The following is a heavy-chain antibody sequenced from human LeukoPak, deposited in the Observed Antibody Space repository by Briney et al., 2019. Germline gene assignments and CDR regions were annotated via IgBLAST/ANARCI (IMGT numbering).Heavy chain of an antibody. CDR2: VYYTGST. CDR3: ARVPVYYGMDV. J-gene: IGHJ6*02. V-gene: IGHV4-59*01. CDR1: GASFSSFY. Sequence: PSETLSLTCTVSGASFSSFYWSWIRQPPGKGLEFIGYVYYTGSTNYTPSLESRVTISLDTSKNEFSLKMSSVTAADTAVYYCARVPVYYGMDVWGQGTTVTVSS.